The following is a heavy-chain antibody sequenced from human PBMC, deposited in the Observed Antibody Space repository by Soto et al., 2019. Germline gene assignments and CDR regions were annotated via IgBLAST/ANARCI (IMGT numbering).Heavy chain of an antibody. CDR1: GFTFSSYA. CDR2: ISGSGGST. D-gene: IGHD3-10*01. V-gene: IGHV3-23*01. Sequence: GGSLRLSCAASGFTFSSYAMSWVRQAPGKGLEWVSAISGSGGSTYYADSVKGRFTISRDNSKNTLYLQMNSLRAEDTAVYYCAKDTYYYGSGSYPAFDIWGQGTMVTVSS. CDR3: AKDTYYYGSGSYPAFDI. J-gene: IGHJ3*02.